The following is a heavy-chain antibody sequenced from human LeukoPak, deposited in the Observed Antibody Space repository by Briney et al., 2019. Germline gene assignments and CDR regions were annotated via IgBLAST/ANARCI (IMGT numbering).Heavy chain of an antibody. D-gene: IGHD2-15*01. J-gene: IGHJ4*02. CDR2: IYYSGST. Sequence: SETLSLTCTVSGGSISSSSYYWGWIRQPPGKALEWIGSIYYSGSTYYNPSLKSRVTISVDTSKNQFSLKLSSVTAADTAVYYCARQVRYWDYWGQGTLVTVSS. CDR1: GGSISSSSYY. V-gene: IGHV4-39*01. CDR3: ARQVRYWDY.